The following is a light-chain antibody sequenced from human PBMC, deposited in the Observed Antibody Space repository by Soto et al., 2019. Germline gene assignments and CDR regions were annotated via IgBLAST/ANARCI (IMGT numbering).Light chain of an antibody. V-gene: IGKV1-39*01. Sequence: EIQMTQSPSSLSASVGDRVTITCRASQTSNIYLNWYQQKPGKAPKLLIYAASSLQSGVPSRFSGSGSGTHFTLTISSLHPEDFATYYCQQSYSTPQTFGQGTKVEI. CDR1: QTSNIY. CDR3: QQSYSTPQT. CDR2: AAS. J-gene: IGKJ1*01.